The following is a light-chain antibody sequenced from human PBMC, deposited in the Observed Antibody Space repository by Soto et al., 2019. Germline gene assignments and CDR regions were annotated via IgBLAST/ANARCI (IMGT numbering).Light chain of an antibody. Sequence: QAVVTQPASVSGSPGQSITISCAGSGGDVGHYDLLSWYQQIPGKAPKLIIFEVNRRPSGVSDRFSGFKSGNTASLTISGLQAEDEADFYCCSYAGNGAWVFGGGTKLTVL. CDR3: CSYAGNGAWV. J-gene: IGLJ3*02. CDR2: EVN. V-gene: IGLV2-23*02. CDR1: GGDVGHYDL.